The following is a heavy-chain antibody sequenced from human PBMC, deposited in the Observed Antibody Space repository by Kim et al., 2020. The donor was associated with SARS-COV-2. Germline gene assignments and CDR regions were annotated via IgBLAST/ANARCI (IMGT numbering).Heavy chain of an antibody. J-gene: IGHJ3*02. CDR2: IYTSGST. Sequence: SETLSLTCTVSGGSISSGSYYWSWIRQPAGKGLEWIGRIYTSGSTNYNPSLKSRVTISVDTSKNQFSLKLSSVTAADTAVYYCARDSDYYDSSGYQDAFDIWGQGTMVTVSS. CDR3: ARDSDYYDSSGYQDAFDI. V-gene: IGHV4-61*02. D-gene: IGHD3-22*01. CDR1: GGSISSGSYY.